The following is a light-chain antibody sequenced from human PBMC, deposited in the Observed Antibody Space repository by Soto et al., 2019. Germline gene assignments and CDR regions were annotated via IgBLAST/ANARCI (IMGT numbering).Light chain of an antibody. V-gene: IGLV2-11*01. CDR2: DVS. CDR3: CSYAGSYTWV. Sequence: QSALTQPRSVSGSPGQSVTISCTGTSSDVGGYNYVSWYQQHPGKAPKLMIYDVSKRPSGVPDRFSGSKSGNTASLTISGLQAEDEAAYYCCSYAGSYTWVFGGGTTLTVL. CDR1: SSDVGGYNY. J-gene: IGLJ3*02.